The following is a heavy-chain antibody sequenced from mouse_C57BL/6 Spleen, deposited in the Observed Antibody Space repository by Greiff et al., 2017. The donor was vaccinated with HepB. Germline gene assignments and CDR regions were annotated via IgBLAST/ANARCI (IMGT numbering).Heavy chain of an antibody. CDR1: GYTFTDYE. V-gene: IGHV1-15*01. Sequence: QVQLQQSGAELVRPGASVTLSCKASGYTFTDYEMHWVKQTPVHGLEWIGAIDPETGGTAYNQKFKGKAILTADKSSSTAYMELRSLTSEDSAVYYCTREDYYGYWGQGTLVTVSA. CDR2: IDPETGGT. J-gene: IGHJ3*01. D-gene: IGHD1-1*01. CDR3: TREDYYGY.